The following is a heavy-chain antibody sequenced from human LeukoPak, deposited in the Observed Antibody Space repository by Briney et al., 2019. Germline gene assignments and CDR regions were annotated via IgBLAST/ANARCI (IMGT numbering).Heavy chain of an antibody. CDR2: IYYSGST. J-gene: IGHJ4*02. V-gene: IGHV4-31*03. CDR1: GGSISSGGYY. Sequence: SETLSLTCTVSGGSISSGGYYWIWIRQHPGKGLEWIGYIYYSGSTYYNPSLKSRVTISVDTSKNQFSLKLSSVTAADTAVYYCARESRRGYTDYWGQGTLVTVSS. D-gene: IGHD5-12*01. CDR3: ARESRRGYTDY.